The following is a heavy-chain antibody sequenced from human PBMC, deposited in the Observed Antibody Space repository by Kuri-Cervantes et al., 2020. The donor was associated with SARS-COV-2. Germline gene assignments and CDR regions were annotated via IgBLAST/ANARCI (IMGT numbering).Heavy chain of an antibody. V-gene: IGHV4-39*01. CDR3: ARHARGWYRDDD. D-gene: IGHD6-19*01. Sequence: SETLSLTCTVSGGSISSSSYYWGWIRQPPGKGLEWIGSIYYSGSTYYNPSLKSRVTISVDTSKNQFSLKLSSVTAADTAVYYCARHARGWYRDDDWGQGTLVTVSS. CDR1: GGSISSSSYY. CDR2: IYYSGST. J-gene: IGHJ4*02.